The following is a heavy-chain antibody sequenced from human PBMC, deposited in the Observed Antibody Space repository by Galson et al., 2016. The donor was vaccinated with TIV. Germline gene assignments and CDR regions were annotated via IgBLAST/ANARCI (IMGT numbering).Heavy chain of an antibody. CDR2: ISAYNGNT. J-gene: IGHJ6*02. CDR3: AREYYYYAMDV. CDR1: GYTFTSYG. V-gene: IGHV1-18*01. Sequence: SVKVSCKASGYTFTSYGINWVRQVPGQGLEWVGWISAYNGNTNYAQMHQGRVTMTTDTSTSTAYMELRSLRSDDTAVYYCAREYYYYAMDVWGQGTTVTVSS.